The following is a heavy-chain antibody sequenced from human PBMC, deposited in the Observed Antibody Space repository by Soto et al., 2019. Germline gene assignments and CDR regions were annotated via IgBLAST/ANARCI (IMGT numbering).Heavy chain of an antibody. D-gene: IGHD6-13*01. J-gene: IGHJ5*02. Sequence: VQLQESGPDRVKPSGTLSPTCAVSGGSISSSNWWSWVRQPPGKGLEWIGEIYHSGSTNYNPSLKSRVTISVDKSKNQFSLKLSSVTAADTAVYYCARDTRPAAGINWFDPWGQGTLVTVSS. CDR3: ARDTRPAAGINWFDP. V-gene: IGHV4-4*02. CDR2: IYHSGST. CDR1: GGSISSSNW.